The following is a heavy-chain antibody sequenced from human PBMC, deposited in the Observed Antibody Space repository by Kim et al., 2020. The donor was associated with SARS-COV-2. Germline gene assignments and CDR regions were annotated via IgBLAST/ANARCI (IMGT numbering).Heavy chain of an antibody. D-gene: IGHD3-10*01. CDR1: GFTFNDYF. CDR2: ISSRGGSI. CDR3: ARDWTDVSADYPGFDH. J-gene: IGHJ4*02. V-gene: IGHV3-11*01. Sequence: GGSLRLSCEASGFTFNDYFMSWLRQVPGKGLQWVAYISSRGGSIAYRDSVKGRFIIFRDNARKSVFLTMNSLRADDTAVYYCARDWTDVSADYPGFDHWGQGTVVTVSS.